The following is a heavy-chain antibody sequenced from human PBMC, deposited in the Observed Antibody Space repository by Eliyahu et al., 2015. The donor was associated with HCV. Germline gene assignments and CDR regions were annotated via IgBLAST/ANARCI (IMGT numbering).Heavy chain of an antibody. D-gene: IGHD2-2*01. CDR3: ARVGGGCSSTTCYSVAFDI. J-gene: IGHJ3*02. V-gene: IGHV4-4*02. CDR1: GGSISISYW. Sequence: QVQLQESGPGLVKPSGTLPLTCAVSGGSISISYWWSWVRQPPGKGLEWIGEIYHSGSTNYNPSLKSRVTILVDKSKNHFSLKLSSVTAADTAVYHCARVGGGCSSTTCYSVAFDIWGQGTMVTVSS. CDR2: IYHSGST.